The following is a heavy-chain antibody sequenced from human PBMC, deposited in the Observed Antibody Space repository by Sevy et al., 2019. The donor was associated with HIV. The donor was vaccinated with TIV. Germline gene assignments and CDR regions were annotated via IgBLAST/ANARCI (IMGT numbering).Heavy chain of an antibody. J-gene: IGHJ2*01. CDR2: IYSGGST. Sequence: GGSLRLSCAASGFTVSSNYMSWVRQAPGKGLEWVSVIYSGGSTYYADSVKGRFTISRDNSKNTLYLQMNSLRAEDTAVYYCARGGSLGYCSGGSCYLYWYFDLWGRGTLVTVS. D-gene: IGHD2-15*01. CDR3: ARGGSLGYCSGGSCYLYWYFDL. CDR1: GFTVSSNY. V-gene: IGHV3-53*01.